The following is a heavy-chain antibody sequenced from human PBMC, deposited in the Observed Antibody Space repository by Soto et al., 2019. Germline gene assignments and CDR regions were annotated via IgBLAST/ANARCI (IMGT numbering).Heavy chain of an antibody. J-gene: IGHJ6*02. CDR1: GYTFTSYD. D-gene: IGHD6-13*01. V-gene: IGHV1-8*01. CDR3: ARGRVTSSSWYHLYGMDV. CDR2: MNPNSGNT. Sequence: QVQLVQSGAEVKKPGASVKVSCKDSGYTFTSYDINWVRQAPGQGLEWMGWMNPNSGNTGYAQKFQGRVTMTRNTSISTAYMELSSLRSEDTAVYYCARGRVTSSSWYHLYGMDVWGQGTTVTGSS.